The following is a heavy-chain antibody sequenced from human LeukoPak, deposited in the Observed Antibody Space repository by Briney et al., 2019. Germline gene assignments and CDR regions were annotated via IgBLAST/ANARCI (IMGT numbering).Heavy chain of an antibody. J-gene: IGHJ4*02. CDR3: ARGPPEYYDFWSGYYIYFDY. V-gene: IGHV4-38-2*02. CDR2: ISQSGST. Sequence: SETLSLTCTVSGYSISSVYDWGWIRQAPGERLEWLGSISQSGSTYDNPSLKSRVTLSVDTSKNQVSLKLSSVTAADTGVYYCARGPPEYYDFWSGYYIYFDYWGEGTLVTVSS. CDR1: GYSISSVYD. D-gene: IGHD3-3*01.